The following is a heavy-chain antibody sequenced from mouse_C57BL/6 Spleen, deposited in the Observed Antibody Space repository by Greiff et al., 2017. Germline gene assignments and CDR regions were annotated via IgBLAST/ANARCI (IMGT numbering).Heavy chain of an antibody. J-gene: IGHJ1*03. CDR2: IYPGSGST. CDR1: GYTFTSYW. CDR3: ARWYYGSSPLWDFEV. Sequence: VQLQQPGAELVKPGASVKMSCKASGYTFTSYWITWVKQRPGQGLEWIGDIYPGSGSTNYNEKFKSKATLTVDTSSSTAYMQLSSLTSADSAVYNCARWYYGSSPLWDFEVWGTGTTVTVSS. D-gene: IGHD1-1*01. V-gene: IGHV1-55*01.